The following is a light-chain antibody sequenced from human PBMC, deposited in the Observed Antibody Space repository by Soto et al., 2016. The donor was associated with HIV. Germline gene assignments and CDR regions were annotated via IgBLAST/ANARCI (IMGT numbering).Light chain of an antibody. CDR1: QDISTS. J-gene: IGKJ4*01. CDR2: AAS. CDR3: QHLKTYPXT. Sequence: DIQLTQSPSFLSASVGDRVTITCRASQDISTSFAWYQQKPGKAPELLIYAASTLYSGVPSRFSGSGSGAEFTLTISSLQPEDFATYYCQHLKTYPXTFGEGPRLEIK. V-gene: IGKV1-9*01.